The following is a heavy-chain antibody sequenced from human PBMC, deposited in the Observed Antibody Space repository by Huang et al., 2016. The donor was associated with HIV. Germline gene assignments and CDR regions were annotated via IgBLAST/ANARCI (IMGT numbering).Heavy chain of an antibody. CDR3: AITIRPYYYDTSGYFDY. CDR1: GFTFRSYA. CDR2: IGGSSGST. V-gene: IGHV3-23*01. D-gene: IGHD3-22*01. J-gene: IGHJ4*02. Sequence: EVKLLESGGGLVQPGGSRRLSCAASGFTFRSYAMGWVRQAPGKGREWVSSIGGSSGSTDYAASVKGRFTISRDNSKNTLSLQMNSLRAEDTAVYYCAITIRPYYYDTSGYFDYWGQGTLVTVSS.